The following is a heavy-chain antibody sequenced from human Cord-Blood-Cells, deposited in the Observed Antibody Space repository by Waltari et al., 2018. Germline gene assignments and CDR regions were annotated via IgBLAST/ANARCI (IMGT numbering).Heavy chain of an antibody. Sequence: QVQLQQWGAGLFKPSETLSLTCAVYGGSFSGYYWSWIRQPPGKGLEWIGEINHCGSTNYNPSLKSRVTISVDTSKNQFSLKLSSVTAADTAVYYCARGRLGVAGKFDYWGQGTLVTVSS. D-gene: IGHD6-19*01. CDR2: INHCGST. V-gene: IGHV4-34*01. CDR1: GGSFSGYY. J-gene: IGHJ4*02. CDR3: ARGRLGVAGKFDY.